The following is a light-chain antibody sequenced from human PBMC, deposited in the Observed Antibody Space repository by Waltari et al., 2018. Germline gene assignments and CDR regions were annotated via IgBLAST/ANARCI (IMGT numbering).Light chain of an antibody. J-gene: IGLJ1*01. CDR1: SGDVGPSNY. Sequence: QSALTQPPSASGSPGQSVTISCTGTSGDVGPSNYVSWYQQHPGKAPKLMIFEVSKRPSGVPDRFSGSKSGNTASLTVSGLQAEDEADYYCSSYAGANLGVFGTGTKVTVL. V-gene: IGLV2-8*01. CDR2: EVS. CDR3: SSYAGANLGV.